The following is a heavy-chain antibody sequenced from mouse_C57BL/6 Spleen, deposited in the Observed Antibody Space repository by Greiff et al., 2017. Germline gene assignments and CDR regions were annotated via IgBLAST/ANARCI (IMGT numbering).Heavy chain of an antibody. J-gene: IGHJ3*01. CDR1: GYTFTTYP. CDR2: FHPYNDDT. Sequence: VQLQQSGAELVKPGASVKLSCKASGYTFTTYPIEWMQQNPGKSLEWIGHFHPYNDDTKYNEKFKGKATLTVEKSSSTVYLELSRLTSNDSAVDYCAIYCGTSYDPYWGQGTLLTVSA. D-gene: IGHD1-1*01. CDR3: AIYCGTSYDPY. V-gene: IGHV1-47*01.